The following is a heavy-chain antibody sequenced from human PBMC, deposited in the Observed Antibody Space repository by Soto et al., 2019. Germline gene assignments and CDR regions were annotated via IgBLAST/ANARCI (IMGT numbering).Heavy chain of an antibody. CDR1: GFTFTSSA. D-gene: IGHD4-17*01. J-gene: IGHJ2*01. CDR3: AAVKSSIYGDYAWYFDL. CDR2: IVVGSGNT. V-gene: IGHV1-58*02. Sequence: QMQLVQSGPEVKKPGTSVKVSCKASGFTFTSSAMQWVRQARGQRLEWIGWIVVGSGNTNYAQKFQERVTITRDMSTSTAYMELSSLRSEDTAVYYCAAVKSSIYGDYAWYFDLWGRGTLVTVSS.